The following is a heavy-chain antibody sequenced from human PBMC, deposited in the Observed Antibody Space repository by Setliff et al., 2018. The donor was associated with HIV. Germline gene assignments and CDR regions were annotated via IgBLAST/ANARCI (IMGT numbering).Heavy chain of an antibody. V-gene: IGHV5-51*01. CDR2: IYPGDSDT. CDR1: GYSFTSYW. D-gene: IGHD4-17*01. CDR3: ARHQTAYGSLACFGY. Sequence: PGESLKISCKGSGYSFTSYWIGWVRQMPGKGLEWMGIIYPGDSDTRYSPSFQGQVTISADKSISTAYLQWSSLKASDTAVYYCARHQTAYGSLACFGYWGQGTLVTVSS. J-gene: IGHJ4*02.